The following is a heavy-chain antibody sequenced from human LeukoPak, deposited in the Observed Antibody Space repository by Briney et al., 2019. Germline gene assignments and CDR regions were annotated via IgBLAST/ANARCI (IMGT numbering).Heavy chain of an antibody. D-gene: IGHD1-26*01. V-gene: IGHV1-2*04. CDR2: INPNSGGT. Sequence: ASVKVSCKASGYTFTGYYMHWVRQAPGQGLEWMGWINPNSGGTNYAQKFQGWVTMTRDTSISTAYMELSRLRSDDTAVYYCARDRVEWELPGEYYYYGMDVWGQGTTVTVSS. CDR1: GYTFTGYY. CDR3: ARDRVEWELPGEYYYYGMDV. J-gene: IGHJ6*02.